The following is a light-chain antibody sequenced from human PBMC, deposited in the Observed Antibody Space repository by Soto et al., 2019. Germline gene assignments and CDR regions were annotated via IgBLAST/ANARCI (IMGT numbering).Light chain of an antibody. CDR3: CSYVGSSTLV. Sequence: QSALTQPASVSGSPGQSITMSCTGTSSDVGSYNLVSWYQQYPGKAPKLIISEVTKRPSGVSDRFSGSKSGNTASLTISGLQSEDEADYYCCSYVGSSTLVFGGGTKVTVL. CDR1: SSDVGSYNL. CDR2: EVT. J-gene: IGLJ2*01. V-gene: IGLV2-23*02.